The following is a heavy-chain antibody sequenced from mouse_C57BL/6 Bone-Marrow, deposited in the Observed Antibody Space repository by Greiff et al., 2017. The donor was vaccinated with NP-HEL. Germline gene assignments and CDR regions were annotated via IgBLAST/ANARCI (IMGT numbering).Heavy chain of an antibody. CDR3: ARRRLKLD. V-gene: IGHV5-6*02. D-gene: IGHD1-3*01. CDR2: ISSGGSYT. CDR1: GFTFSSYG. J-gene: IGHJ3*01. Sequence: EVKVVESGGDLVKPGGSLKLSCAASGFTFSSYGMSWVRQTPDKRLEWVATISSGGSYTYYPDSVKGRFTISRDNAKNTLYLQMSSLKSEDTAMYYCARRRLKLDWGQGTLVTVSA.